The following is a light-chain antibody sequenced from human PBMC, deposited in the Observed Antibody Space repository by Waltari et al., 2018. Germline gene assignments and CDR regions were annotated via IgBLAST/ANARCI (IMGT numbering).Light chain of an antibody. V-gene: IGKV3-15*01. CDR3: QQYNNWPHWT. CDR2: GAS. CDR1: QSVSSN. Sequence: EIVMTQSPATLSVSPGERATLSCRASQSVSSNLAWYQQKPGQAPRLLIYGASTRATGIPARFSGSGSGTEFTLTISSMQSEDFAVYYCQQYNNWPHWTFGQGTKVEIK. J-gene: IGKJ1*01.